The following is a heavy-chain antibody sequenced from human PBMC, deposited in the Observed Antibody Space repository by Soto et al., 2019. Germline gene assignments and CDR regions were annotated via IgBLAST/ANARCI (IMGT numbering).Heavy chain of an antibody. D-gene: IGHD2-21*02. Sequence: QVQLQESGPGLVKPSQTLSLTCTVSGGSISSGGYYWSWIRQHPGKGLEWIGYIYYSGSTYYNPSLKSRVTISVDPSKNQFSLQLSSVTAADPAVYYCARGLRAALLWFDPWGQGTLVTVSS. V-gene: IGHV4-31*03. CDR3: ARGLRAALLWFDP. CDR2: IYYSGST. CDR1: GGSISSGGYY. J-gene: IGHJ5*02.